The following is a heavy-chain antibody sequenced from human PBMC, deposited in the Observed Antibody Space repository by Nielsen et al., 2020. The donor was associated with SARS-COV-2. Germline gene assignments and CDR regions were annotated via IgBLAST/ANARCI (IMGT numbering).Heavy chain of an antibody. D-gene: IGHD6-19*01. J-gene: IGHJ4*02. Sequence: SETLSLTCAVYGGSFSGYYWSWIRQPPGKGLEWIGEINHSGSTNYNPSLKSRVTISVDTSKNQFSLQLNSVTPEDTAVYYCARVSSGWSYFDYWGQGTLVTVSS. V-gene: IGHV4-34*01. CDR1: GGSFSGYY. CDR2: INHSGST. CDR3: ARVSSGWSYFDY.